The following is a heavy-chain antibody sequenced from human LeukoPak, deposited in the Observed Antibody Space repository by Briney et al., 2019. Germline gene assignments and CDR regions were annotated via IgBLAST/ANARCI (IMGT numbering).Heavy chain of an antibody. CDR2: INPDSGGT. J-gene: IGHJ5*02. CDR1: GYTFTGYY. D-gene: IGHD3-10*01. CDR3: AREGGDPYGSGSYHWFDP. Sequence: ASVKVSCKASGYTFTGYYMQWVRQGPGQGLEWRGWINPDSGGTNYAQKFQGRVTMTRDTSISTAYMELSRLRSDDTAVYYCAREGGDPYGSGSYHWFDPWGQGTLVTVSS. V-gene: IGHV1-2*02.